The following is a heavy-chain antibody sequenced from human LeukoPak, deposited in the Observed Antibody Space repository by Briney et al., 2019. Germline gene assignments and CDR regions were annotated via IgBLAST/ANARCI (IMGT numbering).Heavy chain of an antibody. CDR1: GFSLSTSGMC. J-gene: IGHJ6*02. CDR3: ARLRGYCSSTSCYSYYYYGMDV. V-gene: IGHV2-70*01. CDR2: IDWDDDK. Sequence: GPTLVNPTQTLTLTCTFSGFSLSTSGMCVSWIRQPPGKALEWLALIDWDDDKYYSTSLKTRLTISKDTSKNQVVLTMTNMDPVDTATYYCARLRGYCSSTSCYSYYYYGMDVWGQGTTVTVSS. D-gene: IGHD2-2*01.